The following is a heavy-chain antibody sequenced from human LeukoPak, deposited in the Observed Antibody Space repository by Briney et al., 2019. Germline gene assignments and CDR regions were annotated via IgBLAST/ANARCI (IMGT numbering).Heavy chain of an antibody. J-gene: IGHJ4*02. CDR1: GGSISSSSYY. Sequence: PSETLSLTCTVSGGSISSSSYYWGWIRQPPGKGLEWIGSIYYSGSTNYNPSLKSRVSISVDTSKNQFSLKLSSVTAADTAVYYCARETMIVGIDYWGQGTLVTVSS. CDR3: ARETMIVGIDY. V-gene: IGHV4-39*07. D-gene: IGHD3-22*01. CDR2: IYYSGST.